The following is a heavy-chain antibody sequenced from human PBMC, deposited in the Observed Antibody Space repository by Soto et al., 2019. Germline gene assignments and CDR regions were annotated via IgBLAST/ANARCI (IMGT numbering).Heavy chain of an antibody. J-gene: IGHJ6*03. CDR3: ARATAARPSYYYYYMDV. CDR1: GFTVSSNY. CDR2: IYSGGST. Sequence: GGSLRLSCAASGFTVSSNYMSWVRQAPGKGLEWVSVIYSGGSTYYADSVKGRFTISRHNSKNTLYLQMNSLRAEDTAVYYCARATAARPSYYYYYMDVWGKGTTVTVSS. D-gene: IGHD6-6*01. V-gene: IGHV3-53*04.